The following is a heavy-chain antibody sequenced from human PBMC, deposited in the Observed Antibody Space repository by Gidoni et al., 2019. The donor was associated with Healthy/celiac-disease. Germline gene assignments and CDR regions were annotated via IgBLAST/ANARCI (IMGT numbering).Heavy chain of an antibody. CDR2: INPNSGGT. CDR3: ARGQSSSWSDFDY. D-gene: IGHD6-13*01. J-gene: IGHJ4*02. Sequence: QVQLVQSGAEVKKPGASVEVSCKSSGYPFTGYYMHWVRQAPGQELEWMGWINPNSGGTNYAQKFQGRVTMTRDTSISTADMELSRLRSDDTAVYYCARGQSSSWSDFDYWGQGTLVTVSS. V-gene: IGHV1-2*02. CDR1: GYPFTGYY.